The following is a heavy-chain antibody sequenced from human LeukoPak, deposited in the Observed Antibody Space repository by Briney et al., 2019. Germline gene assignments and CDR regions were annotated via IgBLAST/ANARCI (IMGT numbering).Heavy chain of an antibody. J-gene: IGHJ4*02. Sequence: SETLSLTCAVYGGSFSGYYWSWIHQPPGKGLEWIGEINHSGSTNYNPSLKSRVTISVDTSKNQFSLKLSSVTAADTAVYYCARAKDLFLWSYYLDYWGQGTLVTVSS. D-gene: IGHD2/OR15-2a*01. CDR3: ARAKDLFLWSYYLDY. CDR1: GGSFSGYY. V-gene: IGHV4-34*01. CDR2: INHSGST.